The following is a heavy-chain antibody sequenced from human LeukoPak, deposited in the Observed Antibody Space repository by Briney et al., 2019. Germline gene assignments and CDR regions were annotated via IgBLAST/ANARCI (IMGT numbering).Heavy chain of an antibody. J-gene: IGHJ4*02. CDR3: ASGYGDYVDY. Sequence: PGGSLRLSCAASGFTFSTYTMNWVRQAPGKGLVWVSRINSDGHTTSYADSVKGRFTVSRDNAKNTLYLQMSSLRAEDTAVYYCASGYGDYVDYWGQGTLVTVSS. D-gene: IGHD4-17*01. V-gene: IGHV3-74*01. CDR1: GFTFSTYT. CDR2: INSDGHTT.